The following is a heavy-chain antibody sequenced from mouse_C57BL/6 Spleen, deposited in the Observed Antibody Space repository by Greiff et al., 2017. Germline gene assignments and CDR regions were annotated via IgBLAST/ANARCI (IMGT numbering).Heavy chain of an antibody. Sequence: VQLQQSGPELVKPGASVKMSCKASGYTFTDYNMHWVKQSPGKSLEWIGYINPNNGGTSYNQKFKGKATLTVNKSSSTAYMELRSLTSEDSAVYYCARGDYYYGSSSDYFDYWGQGTTLTVSS. CDR1: GYTFTDYN. CDR3: ARGDYYYGSSSDYFDY. CDR2: INPNNGGT. J-gene: IGHJ2*01. D-gene: IGHD1-1*01. V-gene: IGHV1-22*01.